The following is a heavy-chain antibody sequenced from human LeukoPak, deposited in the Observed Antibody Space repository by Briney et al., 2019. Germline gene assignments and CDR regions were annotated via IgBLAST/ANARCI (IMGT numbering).Heavy chain of an antibody. J-gene: IGHJ4*01. CDR2: INTNSGNP. CDR1: GSTFTSYA. V-gene: IGHV7-4-1*02. CDR3: ARDEGDYSGSGSFDY. Sequence: ASVKVSCKASGSTFTSYAMNWVRQAPGQGLEWMGWINTNSGNPTYAQGFTRRFVFSLDTSVSTAYLQISSLKAEDTAVYYCARDEGDYSGSGSFDYWGHGTLVTVSS. D-gene: IGHD3-10*01.